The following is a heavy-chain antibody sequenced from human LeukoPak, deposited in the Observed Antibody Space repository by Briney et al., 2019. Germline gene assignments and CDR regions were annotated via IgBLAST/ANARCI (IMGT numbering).Heavy chain of an antibody. J-gene: IGHJ4*02. D-gene: IGHD3-22*01. CDR2: ISAYNGNT. CDR3: ARSGPYDSSGYCYDY. CDR1: GYTFTSYG. Sequence: ASVKVSCKASGYTFTSYGISWVRQAPGQGLEWMGWISAYNGNTNYAQKLQGRVTMTTDTSTSTAYMKLRGLRSDDTAVYYCARSGPYDSSGYCYDYWGQGTLVTVSS. V-gene: IGHV1-18*01.